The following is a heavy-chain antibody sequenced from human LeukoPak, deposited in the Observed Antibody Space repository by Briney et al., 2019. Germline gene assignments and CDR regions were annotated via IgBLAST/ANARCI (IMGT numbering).Heavy chain of an antibody. Sequence: PSETLSLTCTVSGGSISGYYWSWIRQPPGKGLEWIGYIAYISYSVGTNYNPSLKSRVTMSVDWSKNQFSLNLTSLTAADTAVYYCARGPARLDPWGQGTLVTVSS. CDR3: ARGPARLDP. J-gene: IGHJ5*02. CDR2: IAYISYSVGT. V-gene: IGHV4-59*01. CDR1: GGSISGYY.